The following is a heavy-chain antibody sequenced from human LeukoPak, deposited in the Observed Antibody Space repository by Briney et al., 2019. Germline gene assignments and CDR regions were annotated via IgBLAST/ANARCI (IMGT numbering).Heavy chain of an antibody. D-gene: IGHD3-22*01. CDR3: ARAPDSSGYYYYFDY. J-gene: IGHJ4*02. V-gene: IGHV3-30-3*01. CDR1: GFTFSRYA. CDR2: ISYGGNNQ. Sequence: GGSLRLSCGASGFTFSRYAMNWVRQAPGQGVEWVAIISYGGNNQYYAESVKGRFTISRDNTKNTVYLQMNSLRPEDTAVYYCARAPDSSGYYYYFDYWGQGALVTVSS.